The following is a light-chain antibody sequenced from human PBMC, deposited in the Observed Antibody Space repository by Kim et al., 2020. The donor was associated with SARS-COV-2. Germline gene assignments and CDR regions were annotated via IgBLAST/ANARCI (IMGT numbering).Light chain of an antibody. CDR1: SLRRYY. CDR2: GKN. Sequence: SSELTQDPAVSVALGQTVRITCQGDSLRRYYASWYQQKPGQAPVLVIYGKNNRPSGIPDRFSGSSSGNTASLTITGAQAEDEADYYCNSRDFSGNHLVFGGGTQLTVL. V-gene: IGLV3-19*01. J-gene: IGLJ2*01. CDR3: NSRDFSGNHLV.